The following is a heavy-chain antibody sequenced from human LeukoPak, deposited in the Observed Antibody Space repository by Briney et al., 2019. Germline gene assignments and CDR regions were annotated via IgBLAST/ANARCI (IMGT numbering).Heavy chain of an antibody. Sequence: ASVKVSCKASGYTFTSYYMHWVRQAPGQGLQWMGRINPSGGSTRYAQIFQGRVTMTRDTSITTAYMELSSLTSDDTAVYYCARDRPGYSSWFDPWGQGTLVTVSS. D-gene: IGHD6-19*01. CDR3: ARDRPGYSSWFDP. CDR2: INPSGGST. V-gene: IGHV1-46*01. J-gene: IGHJ5*02. CDR1: GYTFTSYY.